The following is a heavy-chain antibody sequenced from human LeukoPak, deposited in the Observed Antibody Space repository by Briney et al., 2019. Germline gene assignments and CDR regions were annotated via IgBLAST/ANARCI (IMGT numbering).Heavy chain of an antibody. CDR3: AKATYSSGWYSLRS. V-gene: IGHV3-9*01. J-gene: IGHJ4*02. D-gene: IGHD6-19*01. CDR2: ISWNSGSI. Sequence: PGGSPRLSCAASGFTFDDYAMHWVRQAPGKGLEWVSGISWNSGSIGYADSVKGRFTISRDNAKNSLYLQMNSLRAEDTALYYCAKATYSSGWYSLRSWGQGTLVTVSS. CDR1: GFTFDDYA.